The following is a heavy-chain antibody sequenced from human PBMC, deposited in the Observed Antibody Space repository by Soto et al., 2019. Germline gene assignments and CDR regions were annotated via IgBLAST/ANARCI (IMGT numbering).Heavy chain of an antibody. CDR1: WFSLRSSGVG. CDR2: IYWNDDK. V-gene: IGHV2-5*01. J-gene: IGHJ3*02. Sequence: GAKLRSPAQSLAQACTFRWFSLRSSGVGVGWIRQPPGKALEWLALIYWNDDKRYSPSLKSRLTITKDTSKNQVVLTMTNMDPVDTATYYCAHARLYFGWELPDIWCHGTMVTVS. D-gene: IGHD1-26*01. CDR3: AHARLYFGWELPDI.